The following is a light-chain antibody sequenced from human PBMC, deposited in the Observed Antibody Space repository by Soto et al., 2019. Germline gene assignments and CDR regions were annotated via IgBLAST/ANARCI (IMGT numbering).Light chain of an antibody. V-gene: IGKV1-5*01. CDR3: QQYNSYLT. CDR2: DAP. J-gene: IGKJ3*01. CDR1: QSISSW. Sequence: DIQMTQSPSTLSASVGDRVNITCRASQSISSWLAWYQQKPGKAPKLLIYDAPSLESGVPSRFSGSGSGTEFTLTISSLQPDDFATYYCQQYNSYLTFGPGTKVDI.